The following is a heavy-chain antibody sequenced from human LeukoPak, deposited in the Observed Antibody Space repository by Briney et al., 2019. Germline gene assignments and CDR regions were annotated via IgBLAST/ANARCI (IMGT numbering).Heavy chain of an antibody. CDR2: IYTSGST. V-gene: IGHV4-4*07. CDR3: ARDVVAAPGTWDY. CDR1: GDSISNFY. D-gene: IGHD6-13*01. J-gene: IGHJ4*02. Sequence: SETLSLTCTVSGDSISNFYWSWIRQPAGKGLEWIGRIYTSGSTNYNPSLKSRVTMSVDTSKNQFSLKLSSVTAADTAVYYCARDVVAAPGTWDYWGQGTLVTVSS.